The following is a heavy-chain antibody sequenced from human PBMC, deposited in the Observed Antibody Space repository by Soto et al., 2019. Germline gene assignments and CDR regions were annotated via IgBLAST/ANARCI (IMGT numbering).Heavy chain of an antibody. Sequence: SVKVSCKSSGGTFSSHSINWVRQAPGQGLEWMGGIIPIFGPADFAKKFQGRVTITADESTTTAYMELSSLTSEDTAVYYCATGSFTSTGGRIGYHYNAMDVWGQGTTVTVYS. J-gene: IGHJ6*02. CDR3: ATGSFTSTGGRIGYHYNAMDV. CDR2: IIPIFGPA. V-gene: IGHV1-69*13. D-gene: IGHD1-1*01. CDR1: GGTFSSHS.